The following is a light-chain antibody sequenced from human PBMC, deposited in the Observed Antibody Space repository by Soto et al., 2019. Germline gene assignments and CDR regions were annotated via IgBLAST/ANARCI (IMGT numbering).Light chain of an antibody. J-gene: IGKJ4*01. Sequence: DIVMTQSPDSLAVSLGETATINCKSSQSILYSSNNKNYLTWYQQKPGQPPKLLIYWASTRESGVPDRFSGSGSGTDFALTISRLQAGDVAVYYCQQYYSSPLTFGGGTKVEIK. CDR3: QQYYSSPLT. CDR1: QSILYSSNNKNY. CDR2: WAS. V-gene: IGKV4-1*01.